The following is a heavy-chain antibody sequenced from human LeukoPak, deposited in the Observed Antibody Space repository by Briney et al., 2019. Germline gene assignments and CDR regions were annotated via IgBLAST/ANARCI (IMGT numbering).Heavy chain of an antibody. Sequence: GGSLRLSCAASGFTFSSYAMSWARQAPGKGLEWVSAISGSGGSTYYADSVKGRFTISRDNSKNTLYLQMNSLRAEDTAVYYCAKQEAPPGSAYWGQGTLVTVSS. D-gene: IGHD3-10*01. CDR2: ISGSGGST. V-gene: IGHV3-23*01. J-gene: IGHJ4*02. CDR3: AKQEAPPGSAY. CDR1: GFTFSSYA.